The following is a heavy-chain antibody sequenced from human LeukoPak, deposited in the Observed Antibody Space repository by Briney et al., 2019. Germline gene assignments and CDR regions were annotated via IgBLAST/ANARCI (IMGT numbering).Heavy chain of an antibody. J-gene: IGHJ3*02. CDR1: GGSIRRSKYY. CDR2: IYYSGST. V-gene: IGHV4-61*01. Sequence: SETLSLTCTVSGGSIRRSKYYWSWIRQPPGKGLEWIGYIYYSGSTYYNPSLKSRVTISVDTSKNQFSLKLSSVTAADTAVYYCARWSSGYYDAFDIWGQGTMVTLSS. CDR3: ARWSSGYYDAFDI. D-gene: IGHD3-22*01.